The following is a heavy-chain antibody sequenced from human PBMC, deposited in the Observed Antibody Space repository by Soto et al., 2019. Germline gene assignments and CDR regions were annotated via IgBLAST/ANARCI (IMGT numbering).Heavy chain of an antibody. Sequence: GGSLRLSCAASGFTFSSYWMHWVRQAPGKGLVWVSRINSDGSSTSYADSVKGRFTISRDNAKNTLYLQMNSLRAEDTAVYYCARGVAHYYYYMDVWGKGTTVTGSS. J-gene: IGHJ6*03. CDR3: ARGVAHYYYYMDV. V-gene: IGHV3-74*01. D-gene: IGHD5-12*01. CDR2: INSDGSST. CDR1: GFTFSSYW.